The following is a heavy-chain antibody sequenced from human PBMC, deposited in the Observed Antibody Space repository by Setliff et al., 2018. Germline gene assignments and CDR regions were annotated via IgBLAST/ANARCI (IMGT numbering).Heavy chain of an antibody. CDR1: GGTFSSYA. Sequence: ASVKVSCKASGGTFSSYAISWVRQAPGQGLEWMGGFDPEDGETIYAQKFQGRVTMTEDTSTDTAYMELSSLRSEDTAVYYCAIAYSSSWDFDYWGQGTLVTVSS. CDR3: AIAYSSSWDFDY. V-gene: IGHV1-24*01. D-gene: IGHD6-13*01. J-gene: IGHJ4*02. CDR2: FDPEDGET.